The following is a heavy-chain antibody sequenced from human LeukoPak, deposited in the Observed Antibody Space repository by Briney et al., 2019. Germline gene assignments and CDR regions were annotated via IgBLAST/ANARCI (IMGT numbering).Heavy chain of an antibody. V-gene: IGHV3-11*01. CDR1: GFTFSDYY. Sequence: GGSLRLSCAASGFTFSDYYMSWTRQAPGKGLEWVSYISSSGSTIYYADSVKGRFTISRDDAKNSLYLQMNSLRAEDTAVYYCASSLGSSSGYDFDYWGQGTLVTVSS. CDR2: ISSSGSTI. CDR3: ASSLGSSSGYDFDY. D-gene: IGHD3-22*01. J-gene: IGHJ4*02.